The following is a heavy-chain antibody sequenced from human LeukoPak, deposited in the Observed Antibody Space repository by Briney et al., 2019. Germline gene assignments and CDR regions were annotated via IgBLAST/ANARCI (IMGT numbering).Heavy chain of an antibody. CDR1: GFTFSSYW. CDR3: AKGVLLGLYYFDY. D-gene: IGHD2-15*01. CDR2: VKTDGRTT. J-gene: IGHJ4*02. V-gene: IGHV3-74*01. Sequence: GGSLRLSCAASGFTFSSYWMHWVRQAPGKGLVWVSHVKTDGRTTHYADSVKGRFTVSRDNSKNTLYLQMNSLRAEDTAVYYCAKGVLLGLYYFDYWGQGTLVTVSS.